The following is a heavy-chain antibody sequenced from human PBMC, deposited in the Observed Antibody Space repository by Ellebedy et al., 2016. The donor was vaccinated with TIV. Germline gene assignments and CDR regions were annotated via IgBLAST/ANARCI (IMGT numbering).Heavy chain of an antibody. CDR2: IYYSGST. Sequence: SETLSLXCTVSGGSISSYYWSWIRQPPGKGLEWIGYIYYSGSTNYNPSLKSRVIISVDTSKNQFSLKLSSVTAADTAVYYCARGGRITMIVVNYFDYWGQGTLVTVSS. D-gene: IGHD3-22*01. CDR3: ARGGRITMIVVNYFDY. CDR1: GGSISSYY. J-gene: IGHJ4*02. V-gene: IGHV4-59*12.